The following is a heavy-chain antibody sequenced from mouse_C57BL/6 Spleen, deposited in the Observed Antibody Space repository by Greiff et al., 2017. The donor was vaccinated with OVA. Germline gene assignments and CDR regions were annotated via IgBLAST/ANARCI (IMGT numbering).Heavy chain of an antibody. D-gene: IGHD2-4*01. V-gene: IGHV1-76*01. J-gene: IGHJ2*01. CDR3: ARWYYDYDGFDY. Sequence: VQVVESGAELVRPGASVKLSCKASGYTFTDYYINWVKQRPGQGLEWIARIYPGSGNTYYNEKFKGKATLTAEKSSSTAYMQLSSLTSEDSAVYFCARWYYDYDGFDYWGQGTTLTVSS. CDR2: IYPGSGNT. CDR1: GYTFTDYY.